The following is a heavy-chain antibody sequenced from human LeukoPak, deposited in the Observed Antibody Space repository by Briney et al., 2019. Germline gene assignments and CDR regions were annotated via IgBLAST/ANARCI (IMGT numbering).Heavy chain of an antibody. D-gene: IGHD4-11*01. CDR2: IYYSGST. V-gene: IGHV4-39*01. J-gene: IGHJ5*02. Sequence: PSETLSLTCTVSGGSISSSSYYWGWIRQPPGKGLEWIGSIYYSGSTYYNPSLKSRATISVDTSKNQFSLKLSSVTAADTAVYYCARHYSNYANWFDPWGQGTLVTVSS. CDR3: ARHYSNYANWFDP. CDR1: GGSISSSSYY.